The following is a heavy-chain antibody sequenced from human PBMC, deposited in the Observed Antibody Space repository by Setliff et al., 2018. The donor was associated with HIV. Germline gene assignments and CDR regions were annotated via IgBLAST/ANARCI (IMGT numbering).Heavy chain of an antibody. CDR3: ARQHYYDSSGRNLMDV. J-gene: IGHJ6*03. V-gene: IGHV4-61*01. CDR2: IYTSGTT. CDR1: GGSISSGSYY. D-gene: IGHD3-22*01. Sequence: SETLSLTCTVSGGSISSGSYYWSWIRQPPGKGLEWIGYIYTSGTTNYNPSLKSRVTISVDTSKNQFSLKLSSVTAADTAVYYCARQHYYDSSGRNLMDVWGKGTTVTVSS.